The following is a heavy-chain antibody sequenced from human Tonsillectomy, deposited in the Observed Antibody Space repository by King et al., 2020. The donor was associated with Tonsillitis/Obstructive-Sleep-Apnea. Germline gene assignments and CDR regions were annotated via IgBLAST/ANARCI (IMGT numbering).Heavy chain of an antibody. CDR1: GGSISNNNYY. J-gene: IGHJ4*02. Sequence: QLLESGPGLVKPSEALSLTCIVSGGSISNNNYYWGWIRQPPGKGLEWIGSIYYSGTTYYNPSLKSRLTISVDTSKNQFSLKLSSVTAADTAVYYCARRHYYDSSHFDFWGQGALVTVSS. CDR3: ARRHYYDSSHFDF. CDR2: IYYSGTT. D-gene: IGHD3-22*01. V-gene: IGHV4-39*01.